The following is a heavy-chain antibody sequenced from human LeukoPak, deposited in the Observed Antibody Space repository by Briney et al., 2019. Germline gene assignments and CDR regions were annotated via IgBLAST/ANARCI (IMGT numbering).Heavy chain of an antibody. V-gene: IGHV3-74*01. J-gene: IGHJ4*02. CDR2: INSDGSSA. CDR3: ARYYGSGTYALDY. CDR1: GVTFSTDY. Sequence: GGSLRLSCAASGVTFSTDYMHWGRQAPGKGLVWVSRINSDGSSASYADSVRGRVTISRDNAKTKLYLQMNSLRAEDTAVYYCARYYGSGTYALDYWGQGTLVTVSS. D-gene: IGHD3-10*01.